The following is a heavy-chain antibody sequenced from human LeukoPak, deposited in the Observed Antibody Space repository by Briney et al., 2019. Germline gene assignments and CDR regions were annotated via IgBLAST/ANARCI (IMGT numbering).Heavy chain of an antibody. CDR3: ARAPLIVGATTLDY. V-gene: IGHV4-34*01. D-gene: IGHD1-26*01. J-gene: IGHJ4*02. CDR2: INHSGST. CDR1: GGSSSGYY. Sequence: PSETLSLTCAVYGGSSSGYYWSWIRQPPGKGLEWIGEINHSGSTNYNPSLKSRVTISVDTSKNQFSLKLSSVTAADTAVYYCARAPLIVGATTLDYWGQGTLVTVSS.